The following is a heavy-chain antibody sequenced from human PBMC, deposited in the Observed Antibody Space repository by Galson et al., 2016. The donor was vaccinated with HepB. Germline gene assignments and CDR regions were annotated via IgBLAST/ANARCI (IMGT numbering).Heavy chain of an antibody. J-gene: IGHJ4*02. Sequence: ETLSLTCTVSGGSSSSYSWNWIRQPPGKALEWIGDIFYSGTTNYNPPLKSRVTISIDTSKNQFSLNLSSVIAADTAVYYCARAIPGYERGPYFDYWGQGTLVTVSS. CDR2: IFYSGTT. V-gene: IGHV4-59*12. D-gene: IGHD3-3*01. CDR1: GGSSSSYS. CDR3: ARAIPGYERGPYFDY.